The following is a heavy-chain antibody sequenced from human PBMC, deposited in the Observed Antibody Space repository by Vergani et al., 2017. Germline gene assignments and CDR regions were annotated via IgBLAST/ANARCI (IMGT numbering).Heavy chain of an antibody. D-gene: IGHD1-26*01. V-gene: IGHV4-61*02. CDR3: ARDGGIGSYCFDY. CDR1: GCSISSGSYY. CDR2: IYTSGST. J-gene: IGHJ4*02. Sequence: QVQLQESGPGLVKPSQTLSLTCTVSGCSISSGSYYWSWIRQPAGKGLEWIGRIYTSGSTNYNPSLKSRVTISVDTSQNQFSLKLGSVTAADTAVYYCARDGGIGSYCFDYWGQGTLVTVSS.